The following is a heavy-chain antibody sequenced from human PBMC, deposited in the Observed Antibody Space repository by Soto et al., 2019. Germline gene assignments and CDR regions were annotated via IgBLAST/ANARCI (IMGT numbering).Heavy chain of an antibody. J-gene: IGHJ1*01. D-gene: IGHD6-19*01. CDR3: AKDPGRQWLVSLYFQH. CDR1: GFTFSSYA. Sequence: PVGSLRLSCAASGFTFSSYAMSWVRQAPGKGLEWVSAISGSGGSTYYADSVKGRFTISRDNSKNTLYLQMNSLRAEDTAVYYCAKDPGRQWLVSLYFQHWGQGTLVTVSS. V-gene: IGHV3-23*01. CDR2: ISGSGGST.